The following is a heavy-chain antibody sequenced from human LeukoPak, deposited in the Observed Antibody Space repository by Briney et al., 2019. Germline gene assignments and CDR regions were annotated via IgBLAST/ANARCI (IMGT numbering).Heavy chain of an antibody. CDR1: GYSISSGYY. V-gene: IGHV4-38-2*02. Sequence: SETLSLTCTVSGYSISSGYYWGWIRQPPGKGLEWIGSIYHSGSTYYNPSLKSRVTISVDTSKNQFSLKLSSVTAADTAVYYCARPFTAMETFDYWGLGTLVTVSS. CDR3: ARPFTAMETFDY. CDR2: IYHSGST. D-gene: IGHD5-18*01. J-gene: IGHJ4*02.